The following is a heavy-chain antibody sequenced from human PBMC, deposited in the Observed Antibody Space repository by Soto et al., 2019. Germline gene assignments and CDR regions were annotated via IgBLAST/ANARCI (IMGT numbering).Heavy chain of an antibody. J-gene: IGHJ4*02. D-gene: IGHD5-12*01. CDR1: GGTFSSYA. Sequence: SVKVSCKASGGTFSSYAISWVRQAPGQGLEWMGGIIPIFGTANYAQKFQGRFTISRDDSRNIAYLQMNSLKTEDTAVYYCTRDSYDHPPNDYWAQGTLVTVSS. V-gene: IGHV1-69*05. CDR3: TRDSYDHPPNDY. CDR2: IIPIFGTA.